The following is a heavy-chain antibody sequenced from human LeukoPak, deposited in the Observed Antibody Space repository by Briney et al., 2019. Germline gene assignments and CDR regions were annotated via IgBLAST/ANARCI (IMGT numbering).Heavy chain of an antibody. CDR1: GFTFSSCS. CDR2: ISGSSSSI. J-gene: IGHJ4*02. CDR3: ARDYDRSGYYIDLDY. D-gene: IGHD3-22*01. V-gene: IGHV3-48*04. Sequence: PGGSLRLSCAASGFTFSSCSVNWVRQAPGKGLEWVSYISGSSSSIKYADSVKGRFTISRDNAKNSLYLQMNSLRAEDTAVYYCARDYDRSGYYIDLDYWGQGTLATVSS.